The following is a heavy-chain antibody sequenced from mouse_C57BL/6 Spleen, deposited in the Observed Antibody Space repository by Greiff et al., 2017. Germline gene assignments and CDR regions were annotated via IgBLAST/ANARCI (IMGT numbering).Heavy chain of an antibody. J-gene: IGHJ4*01. CDR3: AAGYDCCNDAMDD. D-gene: IGHD2-3*01. CDR2: ICPAYGDT. V-gene: IGHV1-82*01. Sequence: VQLQESVPELVRPGASVKISCKASGYAFSSSCMHWVKQRPGKGLEWIGRICPAYGDTNYNRKFKGKATITADKSSSTAYMQLSSLTSEDSAVYSGAAGYDCCNDAMDDWGQGTPVTVSS. CDR1: GYAFSSSC.